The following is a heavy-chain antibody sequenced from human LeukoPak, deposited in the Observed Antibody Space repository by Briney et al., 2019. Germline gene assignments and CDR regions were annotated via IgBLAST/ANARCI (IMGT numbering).Heavy chain of an antibody. D-gene: IGHD4-11*01. J-gene: IGHJ6*03. V-gene: IGHV3-48*04. CDR3: AKDSSVTYYYMDV. CDR1: GFTFSTYS. CDR2: ITSSSNSI. Sequence: GGSLRLSCTASGFTFSTYSMNWVRQAPGKRLEWLSYITSSSNSIFYADSVKGRFTISRDNAKSSLYLQMNSLRAEDTAVYYCAKDSSVTYYYMDVWGKGTTVTVSS.